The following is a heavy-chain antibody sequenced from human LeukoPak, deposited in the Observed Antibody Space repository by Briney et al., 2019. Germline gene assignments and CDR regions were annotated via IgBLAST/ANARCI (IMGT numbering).Heavy chain of an antibody. J-gene: IGHJ4*02. D-gene: IGHD2-2*01. CDR2: ISDSGGST. CDR3: AKDRHCSSATCYGEVAY. V-gene: IGHV3-23*01. CDR1: GFTFSTYS. Sequence: GGSLRLSCAASGFTFSTYSMNWVRQAPGKGLEWVSVISDSGGSTFYADSVKGRFTISRDNSKTTLYLQMNSLRAEDTAVYYCAKDRHCSSATCYGEVAYWGQGTLVTVSS.